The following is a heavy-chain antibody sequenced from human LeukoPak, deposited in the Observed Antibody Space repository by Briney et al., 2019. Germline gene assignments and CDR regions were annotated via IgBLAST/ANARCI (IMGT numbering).Heavy chain of an antibody. J-gene: IGHJ4*02. CDR3: AREFRYYGDLHY. CDR2: ISAYNDNT. D-gene: IGHD4-17*01. V-gene: IGHV1-18*04. CDR1: GYTFTSYG. Sequence: VASVKVSCKASGYTFTSYGISWVRQAPGQGLEWMGWISAYNDNTNYAQKLQGRVTMTTDTSTSTAYMELRSLRSDDTAVYYCAREFRYYGDLHYWGQGTLVTVSS.